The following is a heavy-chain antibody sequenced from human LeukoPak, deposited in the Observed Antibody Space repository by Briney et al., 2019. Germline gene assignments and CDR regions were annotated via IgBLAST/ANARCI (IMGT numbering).Heavy chain of an antibody. CDR2: MSYDGSNK. CDR1: GFTFSSYG. CDR3: ARDGAYSYTY. D-gene: IGHD5-18*01. Sequence: GRSLRLSCAASGFTFSSYGMHWVRQAPGKGLEWVAVMSYDGSNKDYADSVKGRFTISRDNSKNTLYLEMNSLRAEDTAVYYCARDGAYSYTYWGQGTLVIVSS. V-gene: IGHV3-30*03. J-gene: IGHJ4*02.